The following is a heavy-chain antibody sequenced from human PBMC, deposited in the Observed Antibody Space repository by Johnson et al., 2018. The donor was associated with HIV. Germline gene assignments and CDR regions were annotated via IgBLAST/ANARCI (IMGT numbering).Heavy chain of an antibody. Sequence: QVQLVESGGGVVQPGGSLRLSCAASGFTFSNYGMHWVRQAPGKGLEWVAFIAHDESITHYADSVKGRFTMSRDNSKNTLYLQMKSLRAEDTAIYYCAKDDKLGVWYSDAFDIWGQGTVVTVSS. V-gene: IGHV3-30*02. CDR2: IAHDESIT. D-gene: IGHD2-21*02. CDR3: AKDDKLGVWYSDAFDI. J-gene: IGHJ3*02. CDR1: GFTFSNYG.